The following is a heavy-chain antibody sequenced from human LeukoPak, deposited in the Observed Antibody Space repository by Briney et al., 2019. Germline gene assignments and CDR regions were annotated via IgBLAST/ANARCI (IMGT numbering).Heavy chain of an antibody. CDR2: IKSKTDGGTT. CDR3: TTGSGLGTTDY. V-gene: IGHV3-15*01. CDR1: GFTFSNAW. D-gene: IGHD7-27*01. Sequence: PGGSLRLSCAASGFTFSNAWMSWVRQAPGKGLEWVGRIKSKTDGGTTDYAAPVKGRFTISRDDSKNTLYLQMNSLKTEDTVVYYCTTGSGLGTTDYWGQGTLVTVSS. J-gene: IGHJ4*02.